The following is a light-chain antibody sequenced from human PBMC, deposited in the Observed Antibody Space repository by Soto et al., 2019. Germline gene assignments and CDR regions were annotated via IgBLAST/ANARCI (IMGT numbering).Light chain of an antibody. CDR3: QKYNSAPQT. CDR2: AAS. J-gene: IGKJ1*01. V-gene: IGKV1-27*01. Sequence: DIQMTQSPSSLSASVGDRVTITCRASQGISNYLAWYQQKPGKVPKLLIYAASTWQSGVPSRFSGSGSGTDITLTISSLQPEDVATYYCQKYNSAPQTCGLGTKVQIK. CDR1: QGISNY.